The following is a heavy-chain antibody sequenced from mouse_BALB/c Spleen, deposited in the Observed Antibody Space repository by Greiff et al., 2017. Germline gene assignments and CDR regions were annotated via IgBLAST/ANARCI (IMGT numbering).Heavy chain of an antibody. J-gene: IGHJ2*01. Sequence: EVQLQQPGAELVKPGASVKLSCTASGFNIKDTYMHWVKQRPEQGLEWIGRIDPSNGNTKYDPKFQGKATMTEDTSSNTAYLQLSSLTSEDTAVYYCARGYYGSSPFDYWGQGTTLTVSS. CDR1: GFNIKDTY. V-gene: IGHV14-3*02. CDR3: ARGYYGSSPFDY. D-gene: IGHD1-1*01. CDR2: IDPSNGNT.